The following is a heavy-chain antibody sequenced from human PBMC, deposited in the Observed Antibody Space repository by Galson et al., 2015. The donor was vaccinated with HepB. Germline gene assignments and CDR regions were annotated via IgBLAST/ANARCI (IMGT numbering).Heavy chain of an antibody. CDR1: GFTFSDYQ. J-gene: IGHJ3*01. Sequence: SLRLSCAASGFTFSDYQMTWIRQAPRKGLEWVSYITYSSALTTYADSVNGRFTISRDNAKNLLYLQMDSLRADDTAVYYCARDLSTTKRAFDVWGQGTVVTVPS. CDR3: ARDLSTTKRAFDV. CDR2: ITYSSALT. D-gene: IGHD1-1*01. V-gene: IGHV3-11*06.